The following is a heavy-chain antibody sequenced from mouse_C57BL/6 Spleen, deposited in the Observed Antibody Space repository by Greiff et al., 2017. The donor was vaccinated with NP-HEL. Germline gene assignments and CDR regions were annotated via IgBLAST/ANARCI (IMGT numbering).Heavy chain of an antibody. Sequence: DVMLVESGGGLVKPGGSLKLSCAASGFTFSSYAMSWVRQTPEKRLEWVATISDGGSYTYYPDNVKGRFTISRDNAKNNLYLQMSHLKSEDTAMYYWARAITGTFDYWGQGTTLTVSS. CDR2: ISDGGSYT. CDR3: ARAITGTFDY. CDR1: GFTFSSYA. J-gene: IGHJ2*01. V-gene: IGHV5-4*03. D-gene: IGHD4-1*01.